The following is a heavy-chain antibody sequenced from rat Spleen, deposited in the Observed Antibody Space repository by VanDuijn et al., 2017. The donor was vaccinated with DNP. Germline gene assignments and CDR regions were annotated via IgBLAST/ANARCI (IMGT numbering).Heavy chain of an antibody. CDR1: GFTFSDYN. J-gene: IGHJ3*01. CDR2: ISYDGGTT. D-gene: IGHD1-4*01. Sequence: EVQLVESGGGLVQPGRSLKLSCAASGFTFSDYNMAWVRQAPKKGLEWVASISYDGGTTYYRDSVKGRFTISRDSAKTSLYLQMDSLRSEDTATYYCARQLPGYNNWFAYWGQGTLVTVSS. CDR3: ARQLPGYNNWFAY. V-gene: IGHV5-7*01.